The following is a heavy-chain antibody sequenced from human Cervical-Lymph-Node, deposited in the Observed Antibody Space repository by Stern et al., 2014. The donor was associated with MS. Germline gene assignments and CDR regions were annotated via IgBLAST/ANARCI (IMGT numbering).Heavy chain of an antibody. J-gene: IGHJ4*02. CDR1: GGSISSRY. CDR2: ISHSGDT. Sequence: QVQLQESGPGLVKPSETLSLTCAVSGGSISSRYWGWIRQPPGKGPEWIGLISHSGDTKYNPSLKSRVTISLDTSKNPFSLKGTFVTAADTAVYYCARLSTAVDFWGQGTLVTVSS. CDR3: ARLSTAVDF. V-gene: IGHV4-59*08.